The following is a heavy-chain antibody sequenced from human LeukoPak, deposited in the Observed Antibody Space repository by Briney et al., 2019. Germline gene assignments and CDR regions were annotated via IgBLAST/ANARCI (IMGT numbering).Heavy chain of an antibody. CDR3: ARGVTRYYYDSSGYSKPLDY. Sequence: SETLSLTCTVSGGSISSYYLSWIRQPPGKGLEWIGEINHSGSTNYNPSLKSRVTISVDTSKNQFSLKLSSVTAADTAVYYCARGVTRYYYDSSGYSKPLDYWGQGTLVTVSS. D-gene: IGHD3-22*01. J-gene: IGHJ4*02. CDR1: GGSISSYY. CDR2: INHSGST. V-gene: IGHV4-34*01.